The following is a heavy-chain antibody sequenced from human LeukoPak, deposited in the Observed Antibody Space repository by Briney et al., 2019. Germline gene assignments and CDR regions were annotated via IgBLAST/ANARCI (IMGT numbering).Heavy chain of an antibody. J-gene: IGHJ6*02. CDR2: IIPIFGTA. CDR3: ARPPEDPPESVADYYYYGMDV. V-gene: IGHV1-69*01. CDR1: GGTFSSYA. D-gene: IGHD6-19*01. Sequence: ASVKVSCKASGGTFSSYAISWVRQAPGQGLEWMGGIIPIFGTANYAQKFQGRVTITADESTSTAYMELSGLRSEDTAVYYCARPPEDPPESVADYYYYGMDVWGQGTTVTVSS.